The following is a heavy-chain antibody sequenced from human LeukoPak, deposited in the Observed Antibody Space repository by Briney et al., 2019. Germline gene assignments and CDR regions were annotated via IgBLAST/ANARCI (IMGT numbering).Heavy chain of an antibody. J-gene: IGHJ4*02. Sequence: GGSLRLSCAASGFTFSTYDMHWVRQAPGKGLEWVAFIRYDGSNKYYADSVKGRFTISRDNSKNTLYLQMNSLRAEDTAVFYCAKDRSGSYSQGLDYWGQGTLVTVSS. CDR1: GFTFSTYD. CDR2: IRYDGSNK. CDR3: AKDRSGSYSQGLDY. V-gene: IGHV3-30*02. D-gene: IGHD1-26*01.